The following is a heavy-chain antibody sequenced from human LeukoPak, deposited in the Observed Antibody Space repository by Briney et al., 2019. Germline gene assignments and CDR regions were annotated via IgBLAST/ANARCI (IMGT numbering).Heavy chain of an antibody. CDR1: CGSIRNNY. V-gene: IGHV4-59*01. CDR2: IYYSGST. CDR3: ARTRDDFWSGYSPYFDC. D-gene: IGHD3-3*01. J-gene: IGHJ4*02. Sequence: PSETLSLICTVSCGSIRNNYWSCIRQPPGKGLVYIGYIYYSGSTNYNPSLKSRLTIYVDTSKNQFSLKLSSVTAADTAVYYCARTRDDFWSGYSPYFDCWGQGTLVTVSS.